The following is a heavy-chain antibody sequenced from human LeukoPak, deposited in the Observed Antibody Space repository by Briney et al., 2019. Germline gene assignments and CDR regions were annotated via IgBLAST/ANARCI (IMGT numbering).Heavy chain of an antibody. V-gene: IGHV4-59*08. D-gene: IGHD6-6*01. CDR2: IYYTGST. Sequence: SETLSLTCTVSGASISRYYGSWIRQPPGKGLEWIGYIYYTGSTNYNPSLKSRVTMFVDMSKNQFSLRLSSVTAADTAVYYCARHRAYSSSSPFDYWGQGTLVTVSS. J-gene: IGHJ4*02. CDR3: ARHRAYSSSSPFDY. CDR1: GASISRYY.